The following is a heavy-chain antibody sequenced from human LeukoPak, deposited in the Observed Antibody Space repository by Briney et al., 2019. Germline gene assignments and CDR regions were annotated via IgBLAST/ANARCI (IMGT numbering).Heavy chain of an antibody. Sequence: PGGSLRLSCASSGFTFSSYGMHWVRQAPGKGLEWVAVISYDGSNKYYADSVKGRFTISRDNSKNRLYLQMNSLRADDTAVYYCAKGLRYSDNWGQGTLVTVSS. CDR2: ISYDGSNK. D-gene: IGHD3-9*01. V-gene: IGHV3-30*18. CDR3: AKGLRYSDN. J-gene: IGHJ4*02. CDR1: GFTFSSYG.